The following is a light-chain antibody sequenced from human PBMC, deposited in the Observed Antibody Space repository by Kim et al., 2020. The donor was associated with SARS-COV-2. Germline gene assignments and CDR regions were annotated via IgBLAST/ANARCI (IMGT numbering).Light chain of an antibody. CDR2: LHSDGSH. CDR1: SGHSSYA. Sequence: QLVLTQSPSASASLGASVKLTCTLSSGHSSYAIGWHQQQPEKGPRYLMKLHSDGSHSKGNGIPDRFSGSSSGAERYLTISSLQSEEEADYYCQTWDTGIVVFWGGT. CDR3: QTWDTGIVV. J-gene: IGLJ2*01. V-gene: IGLV4-69*01.